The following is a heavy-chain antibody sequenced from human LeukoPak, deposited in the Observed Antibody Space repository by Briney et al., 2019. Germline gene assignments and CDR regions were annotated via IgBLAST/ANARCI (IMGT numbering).Heavy chain of an antibody. CDR2: ISYDGSNK. V-gene: IGHV3-30*18. J-gene: IGHJ4*02. CDR1: GFTFSSYG. D-gene: IGHD6-19*01. Sequence: GGSLRLSCAASGFTFSSYGMHWVRQAPGKGLEWVAVISYDGSNKYYADSVKGRFTISRDDSKNTLYLQMNSLRAEDTAVYYCAKDRGSSGWDFDYWGQGTLVTVSS. CDR3: AKDRGSSGWDFDY.